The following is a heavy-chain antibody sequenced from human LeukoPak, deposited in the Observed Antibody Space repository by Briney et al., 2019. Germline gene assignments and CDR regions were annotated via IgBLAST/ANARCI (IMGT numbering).Heavy chain of an antibody. D-gene: IGHD3-10*01. J-gene: IGHJ4*02. CDR1: GYSISSGYY. CDR3: ARQVTMVRGVIMPFDY. Sequence: SETLSLTCTVSGYSISSGYYWGWIRQPPGKGLEWIGSIYHSGSTYYNPSLKSRVTISVDTSKNQFSLKLSSVTAADTAVYYCARQVTMVRGVIMPFDYWGQGTLVTVSS. V-gene: IGHV4-38-2*02. CDR2: IYHSGST.